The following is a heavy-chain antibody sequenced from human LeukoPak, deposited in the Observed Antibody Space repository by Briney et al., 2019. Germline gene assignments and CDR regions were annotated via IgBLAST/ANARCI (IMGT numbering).Heavy chain of an antibody. CDR3: ARGRGSSWSQGYYYGMDV. J-gene: IGHJ6*02. Sequence: SETLSLTCAVYGGSFSGYYWSWIRQPPGKGLEWIGEINHSGSTNYNPSLKSRVTISVDTSKNQFSLKLGSVTAADTAVYYCARGRGSSWSQGYYYGMDVWGQGTTVTVSS. CDR1: GGSFSGYY. D-gene: IGHD6-13*01. CDR2: INHSGST. V-gene: IGHV4-34*01.